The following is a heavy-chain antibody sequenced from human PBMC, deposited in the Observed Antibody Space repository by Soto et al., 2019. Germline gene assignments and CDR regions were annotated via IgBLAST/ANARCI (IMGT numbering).Heavy chain of an antibody. V-gene: IGHV3-30-3*01. CDR3: ARLAGFWSGSPGGHFDY. CDR2: ISYDGSNK. D-gene: IGHD3-3*01. J-gene: IGHJ4*02. Sequence: GGSLRLSCAASGFTFSSYAMHWVRQAPGKGLEWVAVISYDGSNKYYADSVKGRFTISRDNSKNTLYLQMNSLRAEDTAVYYCARLAGFWSGSPGGHFDYWGQGTLVTVSS. CDR1: GFTFSSYA.